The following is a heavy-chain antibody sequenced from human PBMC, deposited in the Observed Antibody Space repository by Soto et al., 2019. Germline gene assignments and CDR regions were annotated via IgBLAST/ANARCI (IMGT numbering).Heavy chain of an antibody. J-gene: IGHJ6*02. CDR2: IYYSGST. CDR1: GGSISSYY. V-gene: IGHV4-59*01. D-gene: IGHD6-6*01. Sequence: LETLSLTYTVSGGSISSYYWSWIRQHPGKGLEWIGYIYYSGSTNYNPSLKSRVTISVDTSKNQFSLKLGSVTAADTAVYYCARDPNYSSSSLGYYGMDVWGQGTTVTVSS. CDR3: ARDPNYSSSSLGYYGMDV.